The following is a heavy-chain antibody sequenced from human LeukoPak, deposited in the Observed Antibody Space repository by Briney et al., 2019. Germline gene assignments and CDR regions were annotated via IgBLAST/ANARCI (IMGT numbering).Heavy chain of an antibody. CDR3: VWELRSFDY. Sequence: ASVKVSCKASGYTFTSYGISWVRQAPGQGLEWIGWISAYNGNTNYAQKLQGRVTMTTDTSTSTAYMELRSLRSHDTAVYYCVWELRSFDYWGQGTLVTVSS. V-gene: IGHV1-18*01. D-gene: IGHD3-16*01. CDR2: ISAYNGNT. CDR1: GYTFTSYG. J-gene: IGHJ4*02.